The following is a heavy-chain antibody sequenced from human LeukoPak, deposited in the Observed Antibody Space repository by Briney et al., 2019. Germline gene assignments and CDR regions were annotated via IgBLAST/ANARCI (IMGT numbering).Heavy chain of an antibody. CDR3: VKDLYKGDSSSWYYFDY. CDR2: ISGNGGST. Sequence: PGGSLRPSCSASGFIISNYAMHWVRQAPGKGLEYVSAISGNGGSTYYADSVKGRFTISRDNSKNTLYLQMSSLRAEDTAIYHCVKDLYKGDSSSWYYFDYWGQGTLVTVSS. CDR1: GFIISNYA. D-gene: IGHD6-13*01. V-gene: IGHV3-64D*06. J-gene: IGHJ4*02.